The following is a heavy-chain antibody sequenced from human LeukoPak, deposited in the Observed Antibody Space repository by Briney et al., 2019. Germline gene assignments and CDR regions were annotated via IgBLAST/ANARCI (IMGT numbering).Heavy chain of an antibody. J-gene: IGHJ4*02. CDR2: INPAGGTT. V-gene: IGHV1-46*01. D-gene: IGHD5-24*01. CDR1: GYSFTSYY. Sequence: ASVKVSCEASGYSFTSYYIHWVRQTPGQGPEWLGIINPAGGTTSYAPRFQDRFTMTSDTSTNTVYMELSSLRSDDTAVYYCARVKMATISYWGQGTLVTVSS. CDR3: ARVKMATISY.